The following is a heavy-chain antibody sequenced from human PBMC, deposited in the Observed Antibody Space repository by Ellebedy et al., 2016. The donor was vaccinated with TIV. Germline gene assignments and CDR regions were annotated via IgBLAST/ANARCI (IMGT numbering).Heavy chain of an antibody. CDR2: IWYDGSNK. J-gene: IGHJ4*02. CDR1: GFTFSSYG. CDR3: ARDSYYDSSGSIDY. D-gene: IGHD3-22*01. Sequence: GESLKISXAASGFTFSSYGMHWVRQAPGKGLEWVAVIWYDGSNKYYADSVKGRFTISRDNSKNTLYLQMNSLRAEDTAVYYCARDSYYDSSGSIDYWGQGTLVTVSS. V-gene: IGHV3-33*01.